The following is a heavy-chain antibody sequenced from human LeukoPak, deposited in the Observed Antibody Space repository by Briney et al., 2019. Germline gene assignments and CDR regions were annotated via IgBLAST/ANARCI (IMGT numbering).Heavy chain of an antibody. Sequence: GGSLRLSCVASGFXVSTNYISWVRQAPGKGLKWVSIIYSGGSTYYADSVKGRFTISRDNSKNTLYLQMNGLRAEDTAVYYCASYRYGSSFAFDIWGQGTMVTVSS. CDR3: ASYRYGSSFAFDI. V-gene: IGHV3-66*01. CDR2: IYSGGST. CDR1: GFXVSTNY. D-gene: IGHD6-6*01. J-gene: IGHJ3*02.